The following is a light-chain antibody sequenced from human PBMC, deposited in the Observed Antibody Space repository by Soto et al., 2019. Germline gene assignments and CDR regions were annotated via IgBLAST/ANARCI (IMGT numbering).Light chain of an antibody. V-gene: IGKV1-39*01. J-gene: IGKJ4*01. CDR2: SAS. CDR1: QSINNY. Sequence: DIQMTQCPSSLSASVGDKVTITCRASQSINNYLNWYQQKPGKAPKLLIYSASSLQSGVPSRFSGSGSGPDFPLTIAGLQPEDSASYFCQQSITAPLTFGGGTKVEIK. CDR3: QQSITAPLT.